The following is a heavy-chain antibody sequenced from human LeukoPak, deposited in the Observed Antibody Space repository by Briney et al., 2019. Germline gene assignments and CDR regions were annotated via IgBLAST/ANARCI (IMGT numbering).Heavy chain of an antibody. CDR3: AKDSRPSIAVAGSLDY. J-gene: IGHJ4*02. D-gene: IGHD6-19*01. V-gene: IGHV3-9*01. CDR2: ISWNSGSI. CDR1: GFTFSDYY. Sequence: GGSLRLSCAASGFTFSDYYMSWIRQAPGKGLEWVSGISWNSGSIGYADSVKGRFTISRDNAKNSLYLQMNSLRAEDTALYYCAKDSRPSIAVAGSLDYWGQGTLVTVSS.